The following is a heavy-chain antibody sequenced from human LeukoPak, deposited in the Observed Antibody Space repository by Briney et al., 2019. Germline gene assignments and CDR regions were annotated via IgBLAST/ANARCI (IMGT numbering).Heavy chain of an antibody. CDR2: IIPIFGIA. CDR1: GGTFSSYA. V-gene: IGHV1-69*04. Sequence: SVKVSCKASGGTFSSYAISWVRQAPGQGLEWMGRIIPIFGIANYAQKFQGRATITADKSTSTAYMELSSLRSEDTAVYYCARREVEYYDSSGYYPAWGQGTLVTVSS. CDR3: ARREVEYYDSSGYYPA. D-gene: IGHD3-22*01. J-gene: IGHJ5*02.